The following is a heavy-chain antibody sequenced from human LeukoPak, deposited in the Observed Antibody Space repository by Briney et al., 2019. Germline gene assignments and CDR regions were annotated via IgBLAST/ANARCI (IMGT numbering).Heavy chain of an antibody. CDR2: ISGSGSGT. D-gene: IGHD1-1*01. CDR1: GFPFSSHA. CDR3: AMNGYDVLDY. V-gene: IGHV3-23*01. J-gene: IGHJ4*02. Sequence: PGGSLRLSCAASGFPFSSHAMNWVRQAPGKGLECVSAISGSGSGTYYADSVTGRFTISRDNSKNTLYLQMNSLRPEDTAVYGYAMNGYDVLDYWGQGTLVTVSS.